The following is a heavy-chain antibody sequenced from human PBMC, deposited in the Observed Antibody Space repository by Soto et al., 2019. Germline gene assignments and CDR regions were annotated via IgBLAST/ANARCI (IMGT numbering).Heavy chain of an antibody. CDR3: TTCIQTKYDYIWGSYFRNDAFDI. D-gene: IGHD3-16*01. J-gene: IGHJ3*02. CDR1: GFTFSNAW. Sequence: EVQLVESGGGLVKPGGSLRLSCAASGFTFSNAWMSWVRQAPGKGLEWVGRIKSKTDGGTTDYAAPVKGRFTISRDDSKNTLYLQMNSLKTEDTAVYYCTTCIQTKYDYIWGSYFRNDAFDIWGQGTMVTVSS. CDR2: IKSKTDGGTT. V-gene: IGHV3-15*01.